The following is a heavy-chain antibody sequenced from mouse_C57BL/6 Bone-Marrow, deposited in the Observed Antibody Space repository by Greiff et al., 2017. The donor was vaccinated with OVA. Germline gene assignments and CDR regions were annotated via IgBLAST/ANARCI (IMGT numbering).Heavy chain of an antibody. D-gene: IGHD1-1*01. Sequence: VQLQQSGPELVKPGASVKISCKASGYSFTGYYMNWVKQSPEKSLEWIGEINPSTGGTTYNQKFKAKATLTVDKSSSTAYMQLKSLTSEDSAVYYCARRYYYGSSYAFAYWGQGTLVTVSA. CDR3: ARRYYYGSSYAFAY. CDR2: INPSTGGT. V-gene: IGHV1-42*01. J-gene: IGHJ3*01. CDR1: GYSFTGYY.